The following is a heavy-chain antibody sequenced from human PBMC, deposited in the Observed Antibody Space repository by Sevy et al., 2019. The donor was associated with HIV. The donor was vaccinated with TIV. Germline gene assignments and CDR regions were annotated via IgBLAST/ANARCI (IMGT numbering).Heavy chain of an antibody. Sequence: GGSLRLSCVVSEVIFSTYAMSWVRQAPGKGLEWVSSISAVGSSTYHADSVKGRFTISRDNAKNTVYLQMNSLRPEDTAVYYCATVPNYYGSGKCGRIRDYYFEYWGQGTQVTVSS. CDR1: EVIFSTYA. CDR2: ISAVGSST. CDR3: ATVPNYYGSGKCGRIRDYYFEY. J-gene: IGHJ4*02. D-gene: IGHD3-10*01. V-gene: IGHV3-23*01.